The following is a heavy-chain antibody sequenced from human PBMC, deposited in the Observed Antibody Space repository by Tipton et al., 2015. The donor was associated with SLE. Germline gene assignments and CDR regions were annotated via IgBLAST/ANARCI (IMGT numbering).Heavy chain of an antibody. D-gene: IGHD5-24*01. Sequence: LSLTCTVSGGSISSADFYWNWIRQHPRKGLEWISYISSSGSTIFYADSVKGRFTISRDNSKNSLYLQMSSLRAEDTAVYYCARSSEMATMFDWFDSWGQGTLVSVSS. CDR3: ARSSEMATMFDWFDS. J-gene: IGHJ5*01. CDR1: GGSISSADFY. CDR2: ISSSGSTI. V-gene: IGHV3-11*01.